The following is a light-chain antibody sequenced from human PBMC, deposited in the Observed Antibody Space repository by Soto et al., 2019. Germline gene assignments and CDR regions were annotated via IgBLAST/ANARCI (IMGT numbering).Light chain of an antibody. CDR1: QSVSSRY. J-gene: IGKJ4*01. CDR3: QQWSKGPSLT. CDR2: GAS. Sequence: EILLTQSPGTLSLSPGERATLSCRASQSVSSRYLAWYQQKPGQAPRLLIYGASSRATGIPDRFSGSGSGTDFTLTISSLEPEDSAVYYCQQWSKGPSLTFGGGTKVDIK. V-gene: IGKV3D-20*02.